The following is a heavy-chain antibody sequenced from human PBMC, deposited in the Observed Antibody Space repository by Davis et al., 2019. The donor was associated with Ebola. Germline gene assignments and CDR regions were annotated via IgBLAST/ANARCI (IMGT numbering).Heavy chain of an antibody. D-gene: IGHD6-6*01. CDR1: GFTFSSYG. CDR2: ISGSGGST. Sequence: GESLKISCAASGFTFSSYGMHWVRQAPGKGLEWVSAISGSGGSTYYADSVKGRFTISRDNAKNSLYLQMNSLRAEDTAVYYCASQRVEQLVMLFMDYGMDVWGKGTTVTVSS. J-gene: IGHJ6*04. V-gene: IGHV3-21*01. CDR3: ASQRVEQLVMLFMDYGMDV.